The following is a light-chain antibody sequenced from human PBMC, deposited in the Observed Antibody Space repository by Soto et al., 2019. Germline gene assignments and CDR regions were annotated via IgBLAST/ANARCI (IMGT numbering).Light chain of an antibody. CDR1: QSASSD. CDR3: QQRSNCPPHT. Sequence: IVLTQPPATLSLSPGERATLSCRASQSASSDLAWYQQKPGQAPRLLIYDASNRATGIPVRFSGSVSGTDFTLTISSVEPEDIAIYYCQQRSNCPPHTCGGRTKVEIK. J-gene: IGKJ4*01. V-gene: IGKV3-11*01. CDR2: DAS.